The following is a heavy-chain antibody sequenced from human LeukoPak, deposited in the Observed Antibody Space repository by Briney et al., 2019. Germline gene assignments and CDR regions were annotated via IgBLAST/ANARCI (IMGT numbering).Heavy chain of an antibody. CDR1: GGSISSSSYY. CDR2: IYYSGTT. D-gene: IGHD3-16*02. Sequence: SETLSLTCTVSGGSISSSSYYWNWIRQPPGKGLEWIGSIYYSGTTYYNPSLKSRVTISVDTSENQFSLKLSSVTAADTAVYYCARAPEDYDYVWGSYRYIDYWGQGTLVTVSS. J-gene: IGHJ4*02. CDR3: ARAPEDYDYVWGSYRYIDY. V-gene: IGHV4-39*07.